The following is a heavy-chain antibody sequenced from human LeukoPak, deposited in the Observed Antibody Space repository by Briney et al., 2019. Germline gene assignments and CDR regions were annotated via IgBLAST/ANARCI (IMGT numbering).Heavy chain of an antibody. CDR1: GGSISSGGYY. D-gene: IGHD5-12*01. Sequence: PSQTLSLTCTVSGGSISSGGYYWGWIRHRPGKGLESIGYVFYTGSTSYNPSLKSRLTMSVDTSKNQFSLRLTSVTAADTAIYYCARVTSSGYDSRGRFDPWGQGTLVIVSS. J-gene: IGHJ5*02. V-gene: IGHV4-31*03. CDR3: ARVTSSGYDSRGRFDP. CDR2: VFYTGST.